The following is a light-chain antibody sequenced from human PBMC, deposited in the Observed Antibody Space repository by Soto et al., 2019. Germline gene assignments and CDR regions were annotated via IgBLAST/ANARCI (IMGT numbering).Light chain of an antibody. CDR1: QSLVHSDGNTS. CDR3: MQDTEFPWT. J-gene: IGKJ1*01. CDR2: KIS. V-gene: IGKV2-24*01. Sequence: DIVMTQTPLSSPVTLGQPASISWRSSQSLVHSDGNTSLSCLQQRPGQPPRLRIYKISNRFSGVADRFSGSGAGTDFTLKISRVEAEDVGLYYFMQDTEFPWTFGQGTKVEIK.